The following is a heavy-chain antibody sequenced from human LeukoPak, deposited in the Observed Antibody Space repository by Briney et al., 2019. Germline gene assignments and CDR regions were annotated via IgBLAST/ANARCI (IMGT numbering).Heavy chain of an antibody. D-gene: IGHD3-3*01. Sequence: SETLSLTCTVSGGSISSSSYYWGWIRQPPGKGLEWIGSIYYSGSTYYNPSLKSRVTISADTSKNQFSLKLSSVTAADTAVYYCARTTLGYDFWSGYLGYMDVWGKGTTVTVSS. V-gene: IGHV4-39*01. CDR1: GGSISSSSYY. CDR2: IYYSGST. CDR3: ARTTLGYDFWSGYLGYMDV. J-gene: IGHJ6*03.